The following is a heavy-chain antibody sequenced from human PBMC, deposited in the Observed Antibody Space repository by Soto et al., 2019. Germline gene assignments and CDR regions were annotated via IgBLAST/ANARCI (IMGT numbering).Heavy chain of an antibody. CDR1: GFTFSSYS. D-gene: IGHD3-22*01. J-gene: IGHJ4*02. V-gene: IGHV3-48*02. Sequence: GGSLRLSCAASGFTFSSYSMNWVRQAPGKGLEWVSYISSSSSTIYYADSVKGRFTISRDNAKNSLYLQMNSLRDEDTAVYYCARLPYNYYDSSGYYAYFDYWGQGTLVTVSS. CDR2: ISSSSSTI. CDR3: ARLPYNYYDSSGYYAYFDY.